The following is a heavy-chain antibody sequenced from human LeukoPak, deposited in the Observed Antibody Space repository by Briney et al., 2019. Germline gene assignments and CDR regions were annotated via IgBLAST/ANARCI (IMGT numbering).Heavy chain of an antibody. Sequence: GGSLRLSCVASGFSFSYGMHWVRQAPGKGLEWLTFIHYDESNEYYADSVKGRFTISRDNSRNTLYLQMHSLRAEDTAVYFCAKAESSSSGYYYYMDVWGKGTMVTVSS. V-gene: IGHV3-30*02. J-gene: IGHJ6*03. CDR1: GFSFSYG. CDR2: IHYDESNE. CDR3: AKAESSSSGYYYYMDV. D-gene: IGHD6-6*01.